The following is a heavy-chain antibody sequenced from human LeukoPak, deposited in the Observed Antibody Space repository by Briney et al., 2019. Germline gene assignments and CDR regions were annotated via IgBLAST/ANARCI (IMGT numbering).Heavy chain of an antibody. CDR1: GFTFSSYW. CDR2: IKQDGSDK. D-gene: IGHD3-10*01. CDR3: ATGPQWFGELFCDY. Sequence: GGSLRLSCAASGFTFSSYWMSWVRQAPGKGLEWVANIKQDGSDKFYVDSVKGRFTISRDNAKNSLYLQTNSLRAEDTAVYYCATGPQWFGELFCDYWGQGTLVSVSS. J-gene: IGHJ4*02. V-gene: IGHV3-7*01.